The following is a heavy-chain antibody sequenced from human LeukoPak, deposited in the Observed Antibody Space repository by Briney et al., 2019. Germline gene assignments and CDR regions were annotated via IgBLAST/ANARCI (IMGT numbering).Heavy chain of an antibody. J-gene: IGHJ4*02. D-gene: IGHD1-1*01. CDR1: GGSFSGYY. Sequence: SETLSLTCAVYGGSFSGYYWSWIRQPPGKGLEWIGEINHSGSTNYNPSLKSRVTISVDTSKNQFSLKLSSVTAADTAVYYCARVKTGTVDYWGQGTLVTVSP. V-gene: IGHV4-34*01. CDR2: INHSGST. CDR3: ARVKTGTVDY.